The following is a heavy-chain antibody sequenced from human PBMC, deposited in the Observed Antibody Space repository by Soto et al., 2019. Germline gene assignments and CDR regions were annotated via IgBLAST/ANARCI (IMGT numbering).Heavy chain of an antibody. D-gene: IGHD1-1*01. V-gene: IGHV4-34*01. CDR2: MSHSGGT. CDR3: ARVERGTATTVVDAFDI. CDR1: GGFVTSGSYY. J-gene: IGHJ3*02. Sequence: QVQLQQWGAGLLKPSETLSLTCAVYGGFVTSGSYYCSWIRQPPGKGLEWIGEMSHSGGTHFNPSLKGRVTISVDTSKNQFTQKMSSVTAADTALYYCARVERGTATTVVDAFDIWGPGTMVTVSS.